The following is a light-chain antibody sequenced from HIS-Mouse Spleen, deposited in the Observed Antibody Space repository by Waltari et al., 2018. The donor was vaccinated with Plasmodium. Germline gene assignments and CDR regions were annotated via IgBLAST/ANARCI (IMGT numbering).Light chain of an antibody. Sequence: FTQSPAPLSLTPGARATLSCRASQSVSSYLAWYQQKPGQAPRLLIYDASNRATGIPARFSGSGSGTDFTLTISSLEPEDFAVYYCQQRSNWPRVLTFGGGTKVEIK. CDR2: DAS. CDR3: QQRSNWPRVLT. CDR1: QSVSSY. V-gene: IGKV3-11*01. J-gene: IGKJ4*01.